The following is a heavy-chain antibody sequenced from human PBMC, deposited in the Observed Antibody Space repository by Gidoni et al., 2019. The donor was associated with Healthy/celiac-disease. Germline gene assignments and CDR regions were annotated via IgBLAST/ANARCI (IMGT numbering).Heavy chain of an antibody. V-gene: IGHV3-23*01. D-gene: IGHD3-16*02. Sequence: EVQLLESGGGLVQPGGSLRLSCSASGFTFSRYAISWVRPAPGKGLEWVSAIGGSGGSTYDADSVKGRFTISRDNSKNTLYLQMNSLRAEDTAVYYCAKAGITFGGVIAYIDYWGQGTLVTVSS. CDR3: AKAGITFGGVIAYIDY. CDR2: IGGSGGST. J-gene: IGHJ4*02. CDR1: GFTFSRYA.